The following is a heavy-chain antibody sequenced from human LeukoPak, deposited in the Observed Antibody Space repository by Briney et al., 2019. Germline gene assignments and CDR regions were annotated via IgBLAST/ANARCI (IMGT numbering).Heavy chain of an antibody. CDR1: GGSFSGYY. J-gene: IGHJ4*02. D-gene: IGHD6-19*01. V-gene: IGHV4-34*01. CDR3: ARAVAATRAFFDY. Sequence: SETLSLTCAVYGGSFSGYYWSWIRQPPGKGLEWIGEINHSGSTNYNPSLKSRVTISVDTSKNQFSLKLSSVTAADTAVYYCARAVAATRAFFDYWGQGTLVTVSS. CDR2: INHSGST.